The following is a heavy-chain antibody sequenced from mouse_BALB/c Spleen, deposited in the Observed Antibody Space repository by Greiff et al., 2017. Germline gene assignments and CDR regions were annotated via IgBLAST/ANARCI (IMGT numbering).Heavy chain of an antibody. CDR2: ISTYYGDA. V-gene: IGHV1S137*01. Sequence: QVQLQQSGAELVRPGVSVKISCKGSGYTFTDYAMHWVKQSHAKSLEWIGVISTYYGDASYNQKFKGKATMTVDKSSSTAYMELARLTSEDSAIYYCARGSLGLPAYWGQGTLVTVSA. J-gene: IGHJ3*01. CDR1: GYTFTDYA. D-gene: IGHD3-1*01. CDR3: ARGSLGLPAY.